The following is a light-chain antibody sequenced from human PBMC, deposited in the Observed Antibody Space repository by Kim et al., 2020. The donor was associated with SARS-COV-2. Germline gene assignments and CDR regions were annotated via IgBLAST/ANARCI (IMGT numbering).Light chain of an antibody. J-gene: IGLJ3*02. CDR2: YDS. V-gene: IGLV3-21*04. Sequence: AQGKTARIPCGGNNIGSKSVHWYQQKPGQAPVLVIYYDSDRPSGIPERFSGSNSGNTATLTISRVEAGDEADYYCQVWDSSSDHRVFGGVTQLTVL. CDR3: QVWDSSSDHRV. CDR1: NIGSKS.